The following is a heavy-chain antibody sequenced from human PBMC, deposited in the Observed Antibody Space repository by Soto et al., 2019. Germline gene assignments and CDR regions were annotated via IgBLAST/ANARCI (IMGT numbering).Heavy chain of an antibody. V-gene: IGHV4-30-2*01. CDR1: GASISSGDYA. CDR3: ARGDKNNDYYFDH. CDR2: IYNNGGS. J-gene: IGHJ4*02. D-gene: IGHD3-16*01. Sequence: QLQLQESGSGLVKPSQTLSLTCVVSGASISSGDYAWNWVRQPPGKGLEWLGYIYNNGGSYYNPSLKSRVTISLDRSQNHFSLRLNSVPAADTALYFCARGDKNNDYYFDHWGQGTLVTVTS.